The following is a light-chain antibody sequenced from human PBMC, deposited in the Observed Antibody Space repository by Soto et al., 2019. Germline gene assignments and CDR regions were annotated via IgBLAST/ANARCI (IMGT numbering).Light chain of an antibody. CDR3: QQYNSYCT. CDR1: QSISSW. V-gene: IGKV1-5*01. CDR2: DAS. Sequence: DIQMTQSPSTLSASVGDRVIITCRASQSISSWLAWYQQKPGKAPKLLIYDASSLESGVPSRFSGSGSGTEFTLTISSLQPDDFATYYCQQYNSYCTFGQGTKLEIK. J-gene: IGKJ2*02.